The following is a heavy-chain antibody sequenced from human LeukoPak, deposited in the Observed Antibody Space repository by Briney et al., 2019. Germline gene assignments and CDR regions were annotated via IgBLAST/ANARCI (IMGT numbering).Heavy chain of an antibody. CDR2: ITPSGVSP. J-gene: IGHJ3*01. CDR3: ARGGVSMMVGDVFDV. D-gene: IGHD3-22*01. V-gene: IGHV1-18*01. Sequence: ASVKVSCKASGYTFTSYGISWVRQAPGQGLEWRGIITPSGVSPSYAQKFQDRVTMTTDTSTNRAYMELRSLRSDDTAVYYCARGGVSMMVGDVFDVWGQGTMVIVSS. CDR1: GYTFTSYG.